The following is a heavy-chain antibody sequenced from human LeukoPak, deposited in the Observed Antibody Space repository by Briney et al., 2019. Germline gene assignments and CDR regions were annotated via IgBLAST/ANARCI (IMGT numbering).Heavy chain of an antibody. CDR2: INPNSGGT. CDR1: GYTFTGYY. CDR3: ARDYYGQQSPWFSS. V-gene: IGHV1-2*02. Sequence: ASVKVSCKASGYTFTGYYMHWVRQAPGQGLEWMGWINPNSGGTNYAQKFQGRVTMTGDTSISTAYMELSRLRSDDTAVYYCARDYYGQQSPWFSSWGQGTLVTVSS. D-gene: IGHD3-22*01. J-gene: IGHJ5*02.